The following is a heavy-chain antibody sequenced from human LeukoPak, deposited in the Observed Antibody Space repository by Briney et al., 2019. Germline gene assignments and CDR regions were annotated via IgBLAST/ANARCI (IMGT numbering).Heavy chain of an antibody. CDR1: GFTFSGSA. Sequence: GGSLRLFCAASGFTFSGSAMHWVRQASGKGLEWVGRIRSKANSYATAYAASVKGRFTISRDDSKNTAYLQMNSLKTEDTAVYYCTRLSVPAAMVSSAYMDVWGKGTTVTVSS. CDR3: TRLSVPAAMVSSAYMDV. J-gene: IGHJ6*03. D-gene: IGHD2-2*01. V-gene: IGHV3-73*01. CDR2: IRSKANSYAT.